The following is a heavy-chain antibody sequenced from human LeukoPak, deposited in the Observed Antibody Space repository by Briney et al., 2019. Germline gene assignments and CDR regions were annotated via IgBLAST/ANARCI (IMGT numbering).Heavy chain of an antibody. Sequence: PGGSLRLSCAASGFTFSDYYMRWIRQAPGKGLEWVSYISSSGSTIYYADSVKGRFTISRDNAKNSLYLQMNSLRAEDTAVYYCARDPRIKAFSAFDIWGQGTMVTVSS. CDR2: ISSSGSTI. CDR3: ARDPRIKAFSAFDI. V-gene: IGHV3-11*01. J-gene: IGHJ3*02. CDR1: GFTFSDYY.